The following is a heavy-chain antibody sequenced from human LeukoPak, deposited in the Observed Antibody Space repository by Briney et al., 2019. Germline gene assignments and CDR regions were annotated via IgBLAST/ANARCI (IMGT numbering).Heavy chain of an antibody. Sequence: SETLSLTCTVSGGSISSSSYYWGCIRQPPGKGLEWIGEINHSGSTNYNPSLKSRVTISVDTSKNQFSLKLSSVTAADTAVYYCARFPYYYGSGSYAWGQGTLVTVSS. CDR2: INHSGST. J-gene: IGHJ5*02. D-gene: IGHD3-10*01. CDR3: ARFPYYYGSGSYA. CDR1: GGSISSSSYY. V-gene: IGHV4-39*07.